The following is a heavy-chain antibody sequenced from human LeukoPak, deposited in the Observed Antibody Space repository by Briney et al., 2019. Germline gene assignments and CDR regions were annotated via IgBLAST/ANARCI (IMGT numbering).Heavy chain of an antibody. CDR2: IIPIFGTA. J-gene: IGHJ3*02. CDR3: ARDGASSPDAFDI. Sequence: ASVTVSCKASGYTFTSYAISWVRQAPGQGLGWMGGIIPIFGTANYAQKFQGRVTITADESTSTAYMELSSLRSEDTAVYYCARDGASSPDAFDIWGQGTMVTVSS. D-gene: IGHD6-13*01. CDR1: GYTFTSYA. V-gene: IGHV1-69*13.